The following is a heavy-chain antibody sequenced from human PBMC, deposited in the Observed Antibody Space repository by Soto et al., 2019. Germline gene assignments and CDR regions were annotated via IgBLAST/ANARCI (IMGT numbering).Heavy chain of an antibody. J-gene: IGHJ6*03. Sequence: QVQLQESGPGLVKPSETLSLTCTVSGGSISSYYWSWIRQPPGKGLEWIGYIYYSGSTNYNPSLKSRVTISVDTSKNQFSLKLSSVTAADTAVYYCASTRVVPAAMSRYYYMDVWGKGTTVTVSS. D-gene: IGHD2-2*01. CDR3: ASTRVVPAAMSRYYYMDV. CDR1: GGSISSYY. V-gene: IGHV4-59*01. CDR2: IYYSGST.